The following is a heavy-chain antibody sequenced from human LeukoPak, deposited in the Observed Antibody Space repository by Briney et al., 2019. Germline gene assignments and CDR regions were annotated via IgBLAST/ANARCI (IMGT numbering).Heavy chain of an antibody. J-gene: IGHJ5*02. CDR2: IIPILGIA. D-gene: IGHD6-13*01. CDR1: GGTFSSYA. Sequence: SVKVSCKASGGTFSSYAISWVRQAPGQGLEWMGRIIPILGIANYAQKFQGRVTITADKSTSTAYMELSSLRSEDTAAYYCARGVGAAAGPWWFDPWGQGTLVTVSS. CDR3: ARGVGAAAGPWWFDP. V-gene: IGHV1-69*04.